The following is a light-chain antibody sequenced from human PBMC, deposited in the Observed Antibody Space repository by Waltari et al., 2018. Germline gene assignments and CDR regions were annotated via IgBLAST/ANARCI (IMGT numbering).Light chain of an antibody. J-gene: IGKJ2*01. V-gene: IGKV3-15*01. CDR3: QQYNRWPST. CDR2: GAS. CDR1: QSLTSN. Sequence: VMTQSPATLSVSPGDSVTLSCRASQSLTSNLAWYQQKPGQPPRLLIFGASTRATRVSDRFSGSGTTTQFSLTISSLQPEDFAVYFCQQYNRWPSTFGQGTKLDIK.